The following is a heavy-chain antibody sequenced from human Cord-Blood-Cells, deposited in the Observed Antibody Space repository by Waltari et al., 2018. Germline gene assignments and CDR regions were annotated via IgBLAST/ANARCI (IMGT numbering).Heavy chain of an antibody. Sequence: QVQLVESGAEVKKTGSPVKVSCKASGGTFSSYAISWVRQAPGQGLEWMGRIIPILGIANYAQKFQGRVTITADKSTSTAYMELSSLRSEDTAVYYCATTSTTCPLHWGQGTLVTVSS. CDR3: ATTSTTCPLH. J-gene: IGHJ4*02. CDR1: GGTFSSYA. V-gene: IGHV1-69*09. CDR2: IIPILGIA. D-gene: IGHD2-2*01.